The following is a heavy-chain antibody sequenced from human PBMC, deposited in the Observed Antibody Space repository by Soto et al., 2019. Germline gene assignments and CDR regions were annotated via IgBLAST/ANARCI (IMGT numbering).Heavy chain of an antibody. J-gene: IGHJ6*02. CDR3: ARVCGGDCHYGMDV. CDR1: GGSISSGGYY. CDR2: IYYSGST. Sequence: QVQLQESGPGLVKPSQTLSLIYTVSGGSISSGGYYWSWIRQHPGKGLEWIGYIYYSGSTYYNPSLKSRVTISVDTSKNQFSLKLSSVTAADTAVYYCARVCGGDCHYGMDVWGQGTTVTVSS. V-gene: IGHV4-31*03. D-gene: IGHD2-21*02.